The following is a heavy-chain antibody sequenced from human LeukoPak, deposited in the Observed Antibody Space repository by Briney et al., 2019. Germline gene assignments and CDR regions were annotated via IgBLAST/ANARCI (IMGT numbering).Heavy chain of an antibody. Sequence: GGSLTLSCAASGFTFNTYAMSWVRQAPGKGLQWVSAVSGSGNLIYYADSVKGRFTISRDNSKSTLYLQMNSLRAEDTAVYYCAKELRGSYYDSSGNLDYWGQGTLVTVSS. J-gene: IGHJ4*02. CDR1: GFTFNTYA. V-gene: IGHV3-23*01. D-gene: IGHD3-22*01. CDR3: AKELRGSYYDSSGNLDY. CDR2: VSGSGNLI.